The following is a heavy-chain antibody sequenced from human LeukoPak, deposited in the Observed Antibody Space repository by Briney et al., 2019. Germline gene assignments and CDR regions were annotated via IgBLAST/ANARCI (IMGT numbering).Heavy chain of an antibody. V-gene: IGHV4-34*01. Sequence: GSLRLSCAASGFTFSDYYMSWIRQPPGKTLEWIGSINSSGSTYYNSSLQSRVIIIIDTPKNHFSLTLSSVTAADTAVYYCARSDGYGLVDIWGQGTMVTVSS. CDR2: INSSGST. CDR1: GFTFSDYY. J-gene: IGHJ3*02. CDR3: ARSDGYGLVDI. D-gene: IGHD3-10*01.